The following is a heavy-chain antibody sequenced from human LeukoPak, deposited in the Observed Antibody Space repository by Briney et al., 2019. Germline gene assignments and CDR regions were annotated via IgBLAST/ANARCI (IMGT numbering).Heavy chain of an antibody. CDR3: ARTAAVTIGALDY. D-gene: IGHD4-23*01. CDR2: IYSSGNT. V-gene: IGHV4-59*08. J-gene: IGHJ4*02. CDR1: GGSITGYF. Sequence: SETLSLTCTVSGGSITGYFWSWIRQPPGKGLEWIGYIYSSGNTNYNPSLKSRVTISVDTSKNEFSLKLSSVTAADTAVYYCARTAAVTIGALDYWGQGTLVTVSS.